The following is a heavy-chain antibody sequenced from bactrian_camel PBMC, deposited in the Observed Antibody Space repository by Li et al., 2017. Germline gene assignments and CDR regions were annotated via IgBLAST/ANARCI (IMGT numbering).Heavy chain of an antibody. D-gene: IGHD5*01. J-gene: IGHJ4*01. CDR3: AATNDYGSILSERMYNN. V-gene: IGHV3S40*01. CDR1: GYSQSTYY. Sequence: VQLVESGGGAVQAGGSLRLSCTPSGYSQSTYYMGWFRQPPGKEREGVAAIAIGGESTYIGDSVKGRFTISQDAPKNTMYLQMNNMKHEDTAIYYCAATNDYGSILSERMYNNWGQGTQVTVS. CDR2: IAIGGEST.